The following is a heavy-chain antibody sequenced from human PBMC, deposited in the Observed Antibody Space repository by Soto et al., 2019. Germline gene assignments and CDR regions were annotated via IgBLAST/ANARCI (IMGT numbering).Heavy chain of an antibody. V-gene: IGHV4-34*01. CDR1: GGSFSGYY. CDR2: INHSGST. J-gene: IGHJ4*02. D-gene: IGHD1-26*01. CDR3: ARGRVVGAPRILVY. Sequence: SETLSLTCAVYGGSFSGYYWSWIRQPPGKGLEWIGEINHSGSTNYNPSLKSRVTISVDTSKNQFSLKLSSVTAADTAVYYCARGRVVGAPRILVYWGQGTLVTVSS.